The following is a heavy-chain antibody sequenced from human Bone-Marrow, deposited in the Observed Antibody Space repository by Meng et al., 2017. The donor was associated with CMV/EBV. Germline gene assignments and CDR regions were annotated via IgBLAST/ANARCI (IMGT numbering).Heavy chain of an antibody. Sequence: ASVKVSCKVSGYTLTELSMHWVRQAPGKGLEWMGGFDPEDGETIYAQKFQGRVTMTEDTSTDTAYMELSSLRSEDTAVYYCASSTYYDFWSGLWGQGTLVTVSS. V-gene: IGHV1-24*01. CDR1: GYTLTELS. CDR2: FDPEDGET. CDR3: ASSTYYDFWSGL. D-gene: IGHD3-3*01. J-gene: IGHJ4*02.